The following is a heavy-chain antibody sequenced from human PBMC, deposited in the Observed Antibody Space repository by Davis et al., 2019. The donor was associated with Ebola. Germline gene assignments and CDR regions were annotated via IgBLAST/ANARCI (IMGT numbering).Heavy chain of an antibody. CDR1: GGSISSYY. V-gene: IGHV4-59*01. CDR2: IYYSGST. J-gene: IGHJ3*02. CDR3: TRARNTLWSGYSDAFDI. D-gene: IGHD3-3*01. Sequence: MPSETLSLTCTVSGGSISSYYWSWIRQPPVKGLEWTGYIYYSGSTNYNPSLKSRVTISVDTSKNQFSLKLSSVTAADTAVYYCTRARNTLWSGYSDAFDIWGQGTMVTVSS.